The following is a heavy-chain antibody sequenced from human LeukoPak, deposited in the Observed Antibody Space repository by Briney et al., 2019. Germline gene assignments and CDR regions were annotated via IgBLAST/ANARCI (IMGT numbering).Heavy chain of an antibody. CDR1: GFTFSSYA. Sequence: GGSLRLSCAASGFTFSSYAMNWVRQAPRKGLEWASTISSSGDTTYYADSVKGRFTISRDSSKNTLHLQMNSLRADDTAVYYCAKGFNWNYPHYFDYWGQGTLVTVSS. CDR3: AKGFNWNYPHYFDY. CDR2: ISSSGDTT. D-gene: IGHD1-7*01. V-gene: IGHV3-23*01. J-gene: IGHJ4*02.